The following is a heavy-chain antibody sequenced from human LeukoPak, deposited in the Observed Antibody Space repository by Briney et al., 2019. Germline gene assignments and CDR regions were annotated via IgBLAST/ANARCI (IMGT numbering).Heavy chain of an antibody. CDR2: IYYSGST. J-gene: IGHJ3*02. CDR1: GGSISSYY. D-gene: IGHD2-15*01. Sequence: PSETLSLTCTVSGGSISSYYWSWIRQPPGKGLEWIGCIYYSGSTNYNPSLKSRVTISVDRSKNQFSLKLSSVTAADTAVYYCARDTGWFSFDIWGQGTMVTVSS. CDR3: ARDTGWFSFDI. V-gene: IGHV4-59*12.